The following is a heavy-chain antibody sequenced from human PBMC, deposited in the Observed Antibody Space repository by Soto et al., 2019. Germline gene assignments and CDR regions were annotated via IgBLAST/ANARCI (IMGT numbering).Heavy chain of an antibody. D-gene: IGHD6-6*01. CDR3: ARDRIAARPVYYYYGMDV. CDR2: ISAYNGNT. Sequence: GASVKVSCKTSGYTFNTYGISWVRQAPGQGLEWMGWISAYNGNTNYAQKLQGRVTMTTDTSTSTAYMELRSLRSEDTAVYYCARDRIAARPVYYYYGMDVWGQGTTVTVSS. V-gene: IGHV1-18*01. CDR1: GYTFNTYG. J-gene: IGHJ6*02.